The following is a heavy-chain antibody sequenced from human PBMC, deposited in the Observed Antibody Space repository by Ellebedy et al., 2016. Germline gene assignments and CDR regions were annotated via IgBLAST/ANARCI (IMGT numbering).Heavy chain of an antibody. V-gene: IGHV3-30-3*01. J-gene: IGHJ4*02. CDR1: GFTFSSYA. CDR2: ISYDGSNK. D-gene: IGHD3-10*02. CDR3: ARDMLGVEWPGTQIDY. Sequence: GGSLRLSCAASGFTFSSYAMHWVRQAPGKGLEWVAVISYDGSNKYYADSVKGRFTISRDNSKNTLYLQMNSLRAEDTAVYYCARDMLGVEWPGTQIDYWGQGTLVTVSS.